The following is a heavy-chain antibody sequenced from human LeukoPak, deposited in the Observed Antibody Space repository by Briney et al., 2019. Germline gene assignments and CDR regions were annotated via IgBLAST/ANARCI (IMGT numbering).Heavy chain of an antibody. J-gene: IGHJ4*02. CDR2: IGSRVSTM. Sequence: QPGGSLRLSCAASGFTFSSYEMNWVRQAPGKGLEWVSNIGSRVSTMYYADSVKGRFTISRDNAKNSLYLQMNSLRAEDTAVYYCAKSSDYVWGSYRSYYLDYWGQGTLVTVSS. CDR3: AKSSDYVWGSYRSYYLDY. V-gene: IGHV3-48*03. CDR1: GFTFSSYE. D-gene: IGHD3-16*02.